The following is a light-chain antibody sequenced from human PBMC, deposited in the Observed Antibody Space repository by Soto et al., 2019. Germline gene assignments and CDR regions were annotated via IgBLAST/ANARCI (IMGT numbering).Light chain of an antibody. CDR2: GNN. V-gene: IGLV1-40*01. Sequence: QSVLTQPPSVSGAPGQRVTISCTGSSSNIGAGYDVHWYQQLPGTAPKLLIYGNNNRPSGVPDRFSGSKSGTSASLAIPGLQAEDAADYPCPSYDSSLSGSVFGGGPKLTVL. CDR1: SSNIGAGYD. J-gene: IGLJ3*02. CDR3: PSYDSSLSGSV.